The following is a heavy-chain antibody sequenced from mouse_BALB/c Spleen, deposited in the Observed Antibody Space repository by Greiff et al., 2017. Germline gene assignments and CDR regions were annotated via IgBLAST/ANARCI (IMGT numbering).Heavy chain of an antibody. CDR1: GFTFSSFG. CDR2: ISSGSSTI. CDR3: ARGGNGYDGAWFAY. V-gene: IGHV5-17*02. Sequence: EVHLVESGGGLVQPGGSRKLSCAASGFTFSSFGMHWVRQAPEKGLEWVAYISSGSSTIYYADTVKGRFTISRDNPKNTLFLQMTSLRSEDTAMYYCARGGNGYDGAWFAYWGQGTLVTVSA. D-gene: IGHD2-2*01. J-gene: IGHJ3*01.